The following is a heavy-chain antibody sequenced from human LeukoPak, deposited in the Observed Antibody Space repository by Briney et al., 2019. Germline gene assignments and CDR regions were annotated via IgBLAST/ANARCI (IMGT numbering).Heavy chain of an antibody. D-gene: IGHD6-19*01. CDR3: ATKQWLAPPPDS. J-gene: IGHJ4*02. Sequence: GGSLRLSCAASGFTFSKYWMLWVRQAPGKGLESVSRINTDGTVTTYADSVKGRFTVSRDNADNTMFLQMNSVRDEDTAVDYCATKQWLAPPPDSWGQGTPVTVSS. CDR1: GFTFSKYW. CDR2: INTDGTVT. V-gene: IGHV3-74*01.